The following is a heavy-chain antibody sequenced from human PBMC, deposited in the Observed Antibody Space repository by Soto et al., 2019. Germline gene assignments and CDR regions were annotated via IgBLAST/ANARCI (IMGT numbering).Heavy chain of an antibody. CDR1: GFTFSSYA. D-gene: IGHD5-18*01. V-gene: IGHV3-23*01. Sequence: GGSLRLSCAASGFTFSSYAMSWVRQAPGKGLEWVSAISGSGGSTYYADSVKGRFTISRDNSKNTLYLQMNSLRAEDTAVYYCANPYSYGYGVIDYWGQGTLVTVSS. CDR2: ISGSGGST. J-gene: IGHJ4*02. CDR3: ANPYSYGYGVIDY.